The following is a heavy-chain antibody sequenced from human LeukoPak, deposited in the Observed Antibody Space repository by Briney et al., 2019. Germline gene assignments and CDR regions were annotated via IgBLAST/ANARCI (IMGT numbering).Heavy chain of an antibody. CDR2: IKQDGSEK. V-gene: IGHV3-7*01. D-gene: IGHD2-21*02. CDR3: ARDRWGPRSNRAHFDY. CDR1: GFTFSSYW. Sequence: GGSLRLSCAASGFTFSSYWMSWVRQAPGKGLEWVANIKQDGSEKYYVDSVKGRFTISRDNAKNSLYLQMNSLRAEDTAVYYCARDRWGPRSNRAHFDYWGQGTLVTVSS. J-gene: IGHJ4*02.